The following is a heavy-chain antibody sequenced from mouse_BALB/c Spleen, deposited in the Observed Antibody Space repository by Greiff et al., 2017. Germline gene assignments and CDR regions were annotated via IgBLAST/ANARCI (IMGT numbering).Heavy chain of an antibody. J-gene: IGHJ2*01. V-gene: IGHV5-9-3*01. Sequence: EVKLMESGGGLVKPGGSLKLSCAASGFTFSSYAMSWVRQTPEQRLEWVATISSGGSYTYYPDSVKGRFTISRDNAKNTLYLQMSSLRSEDTAMYYCARQDFDYWGQGTTLTVSS. CDR1: GFTFSSYA. CDR3: ARQDFDY. CDR2: ISSGGSYT.